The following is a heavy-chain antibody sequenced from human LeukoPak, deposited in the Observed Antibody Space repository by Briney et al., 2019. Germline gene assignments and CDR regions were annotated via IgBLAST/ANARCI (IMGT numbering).Heavy chain of an antibody. D-gene: IGHD2-2*01. CDR3: ARDGGYCSSTSCYSFDY. V-gene: IGHV1-3*01. J-gene: IGHJ4*02. CDR1: GYTFTSYA. CDR2: INAGNGNT. Sequence: ASVKVSCKASGYTFTSYAVHWVRQAPGQRLEWMGWINAGNGNTKYSQEFQGRVTITRDTSASTAYMELSSLRSGDTAVYYCARDGGYCSSTSCYSFDYWGQGTLVTVSS.